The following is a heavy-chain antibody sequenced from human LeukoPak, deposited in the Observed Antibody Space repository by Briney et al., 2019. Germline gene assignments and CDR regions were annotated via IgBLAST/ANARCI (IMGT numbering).Heavy chain of an antibody. Sequence: GRSLRLSCAASGFTFSSYGMHWVRQAPGKGLEWVAVIWYDGSNKYYADSVKGRLTISRDNSKNTLYLQMNSLRAEDTAVYYCARSVEMATIPLDYWGQGTLVTVSS. CDR3: ARSVEMATIPLDY. CDR1: GFTFSSYG. V-gene: IGHV3-33*01. D-gene: IGHD5-24*01. CDR2: IWYDGSNK. J-gene: IGHJ4*02.